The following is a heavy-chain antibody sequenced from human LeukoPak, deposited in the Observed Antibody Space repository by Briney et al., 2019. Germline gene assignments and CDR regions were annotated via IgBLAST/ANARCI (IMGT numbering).Heavy chain of an antibody. D-gene: IGHD2-2*01. Sequence: GRSLRLSCGASGFTFSDYCMNWVRQAPGKGLAWVASITSAGGYTYYADSVKGRFTISRDNAQNSLFLQMNSLRAEDTAVYFCATSGGFVLPNAITGNWYMDVWGRGTSVTVSS. CDR3: ATSGGFVLPNAITGNWYMDV. J-gene: IGHJ6*03. CDR1: GFTFSDYC. CDR2: ITSAGGYT. V-gene: IGHV3-21*01.